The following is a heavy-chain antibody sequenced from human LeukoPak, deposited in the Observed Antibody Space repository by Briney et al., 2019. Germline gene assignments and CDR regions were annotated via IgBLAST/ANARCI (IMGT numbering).Heavy chain of an antibody. CDR2: IRGSGGST. D-gene: IGHD3-10*01. V-gene: IGHV3-23*01. CDR3: AKGGGGYLAY. Sequence: AGGSLRLSCAASGFTFSSYGMNWVRQAPGKGLEWVSAIRGSGGSTYYADSVKGRFTISRDNSKDTLYVQMNSLRAEDTAVYYCAKGGGGYLAYWGQGTPVTVSS. CDR1: GFTFSSYG. J-gene: IGHJ4*02.